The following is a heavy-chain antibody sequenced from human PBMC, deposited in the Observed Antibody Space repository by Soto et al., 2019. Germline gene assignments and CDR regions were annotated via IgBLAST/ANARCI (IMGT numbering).Heavy chain of an antibody. D-gene: IGHD6-6*01. CDR3: ARLRPIEYSSSSDY. CDR1: GFTFSSYS. Sequence: GGSLRLSCAASGFTFSSYSMNWVRQAPGKGLEWVSSISSSSSYIYYADSVKGRFTISRDNAKNSLYLQMNSLRAEDTAVYYCARLRPIEYSSSSDYWGQGTLVTVSS. CDR2: ISSSSSYI. J-gene: IGHJ4*02. V-gene: IGHV3-21*01.